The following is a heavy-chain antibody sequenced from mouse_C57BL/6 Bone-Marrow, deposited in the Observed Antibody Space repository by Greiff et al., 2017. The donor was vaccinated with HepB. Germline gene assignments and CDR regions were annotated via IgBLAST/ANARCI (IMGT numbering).Heavy chain of an antibody. CDR3: ARDTGAWFAY. D-gene: IGHD4-1*01. CDR2: IDPSDSYT. V-gene: IGHV1-69*01. Sequence: QVQLQQPGAELVMPGASVKLSCKASGYTFTSYWMHWVKQRPGQGLEWIGEIDPSDSYTNYNQKFKGKSTLTVDKSSSTAYMQLSSLTSEDSAVYYCARDTGAWFAYWGQGTLVTVSA. CDR1: GYTFTSYW. J-gene: IGHJ3*01.